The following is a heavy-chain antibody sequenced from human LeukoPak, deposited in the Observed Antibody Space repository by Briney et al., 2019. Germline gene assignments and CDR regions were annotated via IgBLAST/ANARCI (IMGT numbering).Heavy chain of an antibody. Sequence: ASVKVSCKASGYTLTGYYMHWVRQAPGQGLEWMGWMNPNSGGTKYAQKFQGRVTMTRDTSISTAYMELSRLRSEDTAVYYCARTVGWYVYFDYWGQGTLVTVSS. CDR3: ARTVGWYVYFDY. V-gene: IGHV1-2*02. CDR2: MNPNSGGT. D-gene: IGHD6-19*01. CDR1: GYTLTGYY. J-gene: IGHJ4*02.